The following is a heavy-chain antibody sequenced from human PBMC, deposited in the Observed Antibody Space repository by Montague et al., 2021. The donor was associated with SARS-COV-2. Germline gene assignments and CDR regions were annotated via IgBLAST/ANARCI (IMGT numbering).Heavy chain of an antibody. CDR2: IYWDDDK. Sequence: PALVKPTQTLTLTCTFSGFSLSTSGVGVGWIRQPPGKALEWLALIYWDDDKRHSPSLKSRLTITKDTSKNQVFLTVTNMDPVDTATYYCAHRRLHTGSFDYGGQGAMGTVSS. CDR3: AHRRLHTGSFDY. CDR1: GFSLSTSGVG. D-gene: IGHD1-26*01. J-gene: IGHJ4*02. V-gene: IGHV2-5*02.